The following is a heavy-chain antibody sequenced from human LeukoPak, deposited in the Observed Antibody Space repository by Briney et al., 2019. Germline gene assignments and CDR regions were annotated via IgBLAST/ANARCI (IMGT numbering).Heavy chain of an antibody. CDR1: GGSISSSSYY. J-gene: IGHJ4*02. V-gene: IGHV4-39*01. D-gene: IGHD4-17*01. CDR3: ARQGYADFSPRPFDY. CDR2: IYYSGST. Sequence: PSETLSLTCTVSGGSISSSSYYWGWIRQPPGKGLEWIGSIYYSGSTYYNPSLKSRVTISVDTSKNQFSLNLNSVTAADTAVYYCARQGYADFSPRPFDYWGQGTLVTVSS.